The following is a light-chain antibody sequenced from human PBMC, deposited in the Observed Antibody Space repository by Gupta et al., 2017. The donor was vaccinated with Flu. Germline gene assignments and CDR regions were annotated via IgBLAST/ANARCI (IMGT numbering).Light chain of an antibody. CDR1: SRDIGAFNY. Sequence: QSALTPPASVSGSPGQSTTISCTGTSRDIGAFNYVSWYQQYPGNLPKLLIYEVNNRHSGVANRLSGSKAADTASRTIAGLQAEDEAHYYCTSYTTSSTMLFGGGTTLTVL. CDR2: EVN. V-gene: IGLV2-14*01. J-gene: IGLJ3*02. CDR3: TSYTTSSTML.